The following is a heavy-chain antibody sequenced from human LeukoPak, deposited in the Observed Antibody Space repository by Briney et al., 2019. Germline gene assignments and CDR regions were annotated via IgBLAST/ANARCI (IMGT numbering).Heavy chain of an antibody. Sequence: PGGSLRLSCAASGFAFSNYDISWVRQAPGKGLEWVSAISGSGAGIYNADSVKGRFTISRDNSKNTLYLQMNSLRAEDTAVYYCATAGNYRFDNWGQGTLVTVSS. D-gene: IGHD1-7*01. CDR2: ISGSGAGI. V-gene: IGHV3-23*01. J-gene: IGHJ4*02. CDR1: GFAFSNYD. CDR3: ATAGNYRFDN.